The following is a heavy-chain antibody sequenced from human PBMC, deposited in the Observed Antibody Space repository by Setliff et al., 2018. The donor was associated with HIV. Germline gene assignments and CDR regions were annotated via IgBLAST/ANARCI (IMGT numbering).Heavy chain of an antibody. CDR1: GGNFNSYT. Sequence: ASVKVSCKASGGNFNSYTISWVRQAPGQGLEWMGNIIPLLGTANYAQKFQGRVTITADESTSTAYMELSSLRSEDTAVYYCARDKFGTASRAFDIWGQGTMVTVSS. CDR3: ARDKFGTASRAFDI. CDR2: IIPLLGTA. D-gene: IGHD1-1*01. V-gene: IGHV1-69*08. J-gene: IGHJ3*02.